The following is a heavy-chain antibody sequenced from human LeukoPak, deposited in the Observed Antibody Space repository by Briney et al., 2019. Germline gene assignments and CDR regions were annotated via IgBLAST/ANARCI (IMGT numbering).Heavy chain of an antibody. CDR3: ARDVPCGSSWYPPYYYYYYMDV. D-gene: IGHD6-13*01. CDR2: ISSSSTI. CDR1: GFTFSSYS. Sequence: PGGSLRLSCAASGFTFSSYSMNWVRQAPGRGLEWVSYISSSSTIYYADSVKGRFTISRDNAKNSLYLQMNSLRAEDTAVYYCARDVPCGSSWYPPYYYYYYMDVWGKGTTVTVSS. V-gene: IGHV3-48*01. J-gene: IGHJ6*03.